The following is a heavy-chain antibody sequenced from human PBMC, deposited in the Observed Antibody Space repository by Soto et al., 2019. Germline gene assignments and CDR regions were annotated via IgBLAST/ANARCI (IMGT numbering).Heavy chain of an antibody. V-gene: IGHV1-69*06. Sequence: SVKVSCKASGCTFNNYVINWVRQAPGQGLEWMAGIIPIFGTPNYAQKFQGRVTITADKSTSTAYMELNSLRSEDTAVYYCAGRCDGTNCLAHFDYWGQGTLVTVSS. CDR3: AGRCDGTNCLAHFDY. J-gene: IGHJ4*02. CDR1: GCTFNNYV. D-gene: IGHD2-2*01. CDR2: IIPIFGTP.